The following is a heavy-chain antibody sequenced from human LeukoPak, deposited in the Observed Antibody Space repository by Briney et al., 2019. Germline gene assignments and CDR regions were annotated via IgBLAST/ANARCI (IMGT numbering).Heavy chain of an antibody. D-gene: IGHD2-15*01. J-gene: IGHJ4*02. CDR3: ARHLLIADATGGFDF. CDR2: IFSSGST. V-gene: IGHV4-59*01. Sequence: SETLSLTCAVTGGSISRSYWSWIRQPPGKGLEWIGYIFSSGSTNYNPSLRNRVSISVDTSKNQFSLRLSSVTAADSAVYYCARHLLIADATGGFDFWGQGTLVTVSS. CDR1: GGSISRSY.